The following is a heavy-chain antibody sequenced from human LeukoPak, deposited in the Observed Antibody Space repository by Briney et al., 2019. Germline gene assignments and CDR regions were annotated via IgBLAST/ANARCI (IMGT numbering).Heavy chain of an antibody. V-gene: IGHV5-51*01. Sequence: GGSLRLSCKGSGYSFTSYWIAWVRQMPGKGLEWMGIIYPGDSDTRYSPSFQGQVTFSADKSSNTAYLQWSSLKASDTAMYYCARRVLTGYLDSWGQGTLVTVSS. CDR3: ARRVLTGYLDS. D-gene: IGHD3-9*01. CDR2: IYPGDSDT. CDR1: GYSFTSYW. J-gene: IGHJ4*02.